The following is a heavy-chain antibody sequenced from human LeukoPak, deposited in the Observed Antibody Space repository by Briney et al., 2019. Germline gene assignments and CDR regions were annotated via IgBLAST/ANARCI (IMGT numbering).Heavy chain of an antibody. Sequence: SVTVSCEASGGTFSSYAISWVRQAPGQGGEWMGGIIPILFTANYAQKFQSRVTITADESTSTADMELSSLRSEDTAVYYCARSGRTVEMEYYFDYWGQGTLVIVS. CDR2: IIPILFTA. J-gene: IGHJ4*02. D-gene: IGHD5-24*01. V-gene: IGHV1-69*13. CDR3: ARSGRTVEMEYYFDY. CDR1: GGTFSSYA.